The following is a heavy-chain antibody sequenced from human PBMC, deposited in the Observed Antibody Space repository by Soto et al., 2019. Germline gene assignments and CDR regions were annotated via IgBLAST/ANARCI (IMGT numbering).Heavy chain of an antibody. V-gene: IGHV1-3*01. CDR2: INAGNGNT. CDR1: GYTFTSYA. Sequence: ASVKVSCKASGYTFTSYAMHWVRQAPGQRLEWMGWINAGNGNTKYSQKFQGRVTITRDTSASTAYMELSSLRSEDTAVYYRARGPGYSYGDYWGQGTLVTVSS. D-gene: IGHD5-18*01. CDR3: ARGPGYSYGDY. J-gene: IGHJ4*02.